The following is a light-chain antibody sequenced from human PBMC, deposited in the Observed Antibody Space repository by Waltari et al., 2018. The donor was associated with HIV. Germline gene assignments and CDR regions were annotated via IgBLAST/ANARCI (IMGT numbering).Light chain of an antibody. CDR2: GAS. Sequence: EGVLTLSPATLSLSPGERATLSCRASQSVNSNYLAWYQQIPGQAPKPLIYGASTRATGIPDRVRGGASETDFTLTINGLEPEDSAVYYCQQYGRTFGQGTKVEL. V-gene: IGKV3-20*01. CDR1: QSVNSNY. J-gene: IGKJ1*01. CDR3: QQYGRT.